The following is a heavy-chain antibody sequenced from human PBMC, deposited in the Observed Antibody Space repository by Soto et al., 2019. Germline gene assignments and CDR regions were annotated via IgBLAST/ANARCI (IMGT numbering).Heavy chain of an antibody. Sequence: GGSLRLSCAASGFTFSSYAMHWVRLAPGKGLEWVAVISYDGSNKYYADSVKGRFTISRDNSKNTLYLQMNSLRAEDTAVYYCARLAVAGTSVDYWGQGTLVTVS. V-gene: IGHV3-30-3*01. D-gene: IGHD6-19*01. CDR3: ARLAVAGTSVDY. CDR2: ISYDGSNK. CDR1: GFTFSSYA. J-gene: IGHJ4*02.